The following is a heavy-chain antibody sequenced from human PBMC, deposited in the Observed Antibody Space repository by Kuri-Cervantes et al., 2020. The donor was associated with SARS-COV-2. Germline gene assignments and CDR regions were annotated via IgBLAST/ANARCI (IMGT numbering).Heavy chain of an antibody. D-gene: IGHD6-13*01. CDR3: ARIAAAVLNTRYHFDY. CDR1: GYTFTGHY. V-gene: IGHV1-2*02. CDR2: INPNSGGT. J-gene: IGHJ4*02. Sequence: ASVKVSCKTSGYTFTGHYMHWVRQAPGQGLEWMGWINPNSGGTNYAQKFQGRVTMTRDTSISTAYMELSRLRSDDTAVYYCARIAAAVLNTRYHFDYWGQGTLVTVSS.